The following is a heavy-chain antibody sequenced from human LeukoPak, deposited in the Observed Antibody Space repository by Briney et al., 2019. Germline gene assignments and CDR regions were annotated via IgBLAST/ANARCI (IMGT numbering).Heavy chain of an antibody. CDR1: GFTFSSYW. CDR2: IKQDGSEK. Sequence: GGSLRLSCAASGFTFSSYWMSWVRRAPGKGLEWVANIKQDGSEKYYVDSVKGRFTISRDNAKNSLYLQMNSLRAEDTAVYYCARDCWDCSSTMLDAFDIWGQGTMVTVSS. D-gene: IGHD2-2*01. CDR3: ARDCWDCSSTMLDAFDI. V-gene: IGHV3-7*01. J-gene: IGHJ3*02.